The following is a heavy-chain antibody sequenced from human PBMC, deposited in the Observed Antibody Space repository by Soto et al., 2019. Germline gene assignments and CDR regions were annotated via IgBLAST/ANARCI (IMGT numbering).Heavy chain of an antibody. D-gene: IGHD3-3*01. V-gene: IGHV2-26*01. CDR3: ARAPGAYYDFWSGYYRGWFDP. J-gene: IGHJ5*02. CDR1: GFSLSNARMG. CDR2: IFSNDEK. Sequence: SGPTLVNPTETLTLTCTVSGFSLSNARMGVSWIRQPPGKALEWLAHIFSNDEKSYSTSLKSRLTISKDTSKSQVVLTMTNMDPVDTATYYRARAPGAYYDFWSGYYRGWFDPWGQGTLVTVSS.